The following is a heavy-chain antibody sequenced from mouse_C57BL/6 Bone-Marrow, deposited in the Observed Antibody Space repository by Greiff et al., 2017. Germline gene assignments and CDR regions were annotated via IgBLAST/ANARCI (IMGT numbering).Heavy chain of an antibody. J-gene: IGHJ3*01. D-gene: IGHD1-1*01. Sequence: QVQLQQSGAELARPGASVKLSCKASGYTFTSYGISWVKQRTGQGLEWIGEIYPRSGNTYYNEKFKGKATLTADKSSSTAYMELRSLTSEDSAVYFCARQNYYDGSSWGFAYWGQGTLVTVSA. V-gene: IGHV1-81*01. CDR1: GYTFTSYG. CDR3: ARQNYYDGSSWGFAY. CDR2: IYPRSGNT.